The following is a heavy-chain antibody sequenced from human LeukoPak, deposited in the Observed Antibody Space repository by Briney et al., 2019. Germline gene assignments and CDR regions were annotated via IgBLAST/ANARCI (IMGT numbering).Heavy chain of an antibody. V-gene: IGHV3-21*01. CDR1: GFTFSSYS. J-gene: IGHJ4*02. CDR2: ISSSSSYI. D-gene: IGHD3-10*01. Sequence: GGSLRLSCAASGFTFSSYSMNWVRHAPGKGLECGSSISSSSSYIYYADSVKGRFTISRDNAKNSLYLQMNSLRAEDTAVYYCARSPRSMVRGVITPDYWGQGTLVTVSS. CDR3: ARSPRSMVRGVITPDY.